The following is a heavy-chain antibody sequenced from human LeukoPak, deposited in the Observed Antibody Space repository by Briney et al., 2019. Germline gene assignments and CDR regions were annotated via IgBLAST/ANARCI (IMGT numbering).Heavy chain of an antibody. CDR2: INHSGST. CDR3: ARGGYDSSGYYLAPFDY. J-gene: IGHJ4*02. D-gene: IGHD3-22*01. CDR1: GGSFSGYY. V-gene: IGHV4-34*01. Sequence: SETLSLTCAVYGGSFSGYYWSWIRQPPGKGLEWIGEINHSGSTNYNPSLKSRVTISVDTSKNQFSPKLSSVTAADTAVYYCARGGYDSSGYYLAPFDYWGQGALVTVSS.